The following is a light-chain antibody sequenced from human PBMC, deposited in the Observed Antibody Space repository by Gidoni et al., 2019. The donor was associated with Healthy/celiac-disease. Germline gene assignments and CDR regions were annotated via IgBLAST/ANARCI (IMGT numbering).Light chain of an antibody. CDR1: QSISSW. Sequence: DIQMTQSPSTLSASVGDRVTITCRASQSISSWLAWYQQKPGKAPQLLIYDASSLESGVPSRFSGRGSGTEFTLTISRLQPDDFATYYCQQYNSYPYTFGQGTKLEIK. V-gene: IGKV1-5*01. CDR3: QQYNSYPYT. J-gene: IGKJ2*01. CDR2: DAS.